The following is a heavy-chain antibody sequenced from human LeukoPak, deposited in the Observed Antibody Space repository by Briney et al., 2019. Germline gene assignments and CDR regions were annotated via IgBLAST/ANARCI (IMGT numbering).Heavy chain of an antibody. CDR2: IYYSGGT. CDR1: GGSISSSGYY. Sequence: SETLSLTCTVSGGSISSSGYYWGWIRQSPGKGLEWIGSIYYSGGTYSNPSLKSRVTISVDTSKNQFSLKLTSVTAADTAVYYCARFRPSNNWFDPWGQGTLVTVSS. CDR3: ARFRPSNNWFDP. V-gene: IGHV4-39*01. J-gene: IGHJ5*02.